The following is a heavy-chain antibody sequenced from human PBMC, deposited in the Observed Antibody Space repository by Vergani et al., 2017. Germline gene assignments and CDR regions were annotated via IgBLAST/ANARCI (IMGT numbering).Heavy chain of an antibody. CDR1: GYSFTSYW. D-gene: IGHD2-15*01. V-gene: IGHV5-51*01. J-gene: IGHJ5*02. Sequence: EVQLVQSGAEVKKPGESLKISCKGSGYSFTSYWIGWVRQMPGKGLEWMGIIYPGDSDTRYSPSFQGQVTISADKSISTAYLQWSSLKASDTAMYYCARLLKRLGYCSGGSCYGAGAVGGWFDPWGQGTLVTVSS. CDR3: ARLLKRLGYCSGGSCYGAGAVGGWFDP. CDR2: IYPGDSDT.